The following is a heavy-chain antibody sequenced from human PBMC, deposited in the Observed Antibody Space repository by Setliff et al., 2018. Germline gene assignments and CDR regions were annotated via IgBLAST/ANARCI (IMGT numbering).Heavy chain of an antibody. CDR2: IDTSSYWI. J-gene: IGHJ4*02. D-gene: IGHD2-2*01. Sequence: GSPRLSCAASGFTFTAYTMNWVRQAPGQGLEWVASIDTSSYWIYYADSVKGRFAISRDNAENSLYLQMNSLRAEDTAVYYCARSESCGSTHCSPYDYWGQGTLVTVSS. V-gene: IGHV3-21*01. CDR1: GFTFTAYT. CDR3: ARSESCGSTHCSPYDY.